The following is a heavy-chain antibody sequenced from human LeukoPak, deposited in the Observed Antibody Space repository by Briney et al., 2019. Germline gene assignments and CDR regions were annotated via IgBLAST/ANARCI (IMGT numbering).Heavy chain of an antibody. CDR2: IIPIFGTA. J-gene: IGHJ5*02. V-gene: IGHV1-69*13. CDR1: GGTFSSYA. CDR3: AGGIEGAGTGFDP. Sequence: SVKVSCKASGGTFSSYAISWVRQAPGQGLEWMGGIIPIFGTANYAQKFQGRVTITADESTSTAYMELSSLRSEDTAVYYCAGGIEGAGTGFDPWAREPWSPSPQ. D-gene: IGHD6-19*01.